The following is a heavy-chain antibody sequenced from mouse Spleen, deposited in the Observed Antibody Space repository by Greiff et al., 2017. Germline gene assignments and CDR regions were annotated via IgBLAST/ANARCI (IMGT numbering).Heavy chain of an antibody. CDR2: IYPGSGNT. D-gene: IGHD2-4*01. CDR1: GYTFTDYY. Sequence: QVQLKESGPELVKPGASVKISCKASGYTFTDYYINWVKQKPGQGLEWIGWIYPGSGNTKYNEKFKGKATLTVDTSSSTAYMQLSSLTSEDTAVYFCARYYDYAYFDYWGQGTTLTVSS. J-gene: IGHJ2*01. CDR3: ARYYDYAYFDY. V-gene: IGHV1-84*02.